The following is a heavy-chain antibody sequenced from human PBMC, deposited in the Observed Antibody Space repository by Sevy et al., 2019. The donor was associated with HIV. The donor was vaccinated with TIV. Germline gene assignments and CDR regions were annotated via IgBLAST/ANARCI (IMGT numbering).Heavy chain of an antibody. CDR2: FDPEDGER. CDR1: GYTFTQLS. Sequence: ASVKVSCKLSGYTFTQLSMHWVRQAPGKGLEWLESFDPEDGERIYAQKFQGRFTMTEETSTDTAYMELSSLRSEDTAIYYCATGREYYEGNSGYFDYWGQRTLVTVSS. V-gene: IGHV1-24*01. J-gene: IGHJ4*02. D-gene: IGHD3-3*01. CDR3: ATGREYYEGNSGYFDY.